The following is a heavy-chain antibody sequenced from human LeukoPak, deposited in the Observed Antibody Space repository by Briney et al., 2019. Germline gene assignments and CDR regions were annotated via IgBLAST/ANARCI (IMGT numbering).Heavy chain of an antibody. J-gene: IGHJ5*02. CDR2: IIPIFGTA. Sequence: SVKVSCKASGYILTDYYMHWVRQAPGQGLEWMGGIIPIFGTANYAQKFQGRVTITADESTSTAYMELSSLRSEDTAVYYCASMGALNWFDPWGQGTLVTVSS. V-gene: IGHV1-69*13. D-gene: IGHD3-10*01. CDR1: GYILTDYY. CDR3: ASMGALNWFDP.